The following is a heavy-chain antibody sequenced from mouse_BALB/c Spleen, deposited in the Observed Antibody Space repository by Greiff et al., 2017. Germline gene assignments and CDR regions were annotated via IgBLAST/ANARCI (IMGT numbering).Heavy chain of an antibody. D-gene: IGHD1-1*02. J-gene: IGHJ2*01. Sequence: QVQLKESGAELMKPGASVKISCKATGYTFSSYWIEWVKQRPGHGLEWIGEILPGSGSTNYNEKFKGKATFTADTSSNTAYMQLSSLTSEDSAVYYCARYGGEYYFDYWGQGTTLTVSS. CDR3: ARYGGEYYFDY. V-gene: IGHV1-9*01. CDR2: ILPGSGST. CDR1: GYTFSSYW.